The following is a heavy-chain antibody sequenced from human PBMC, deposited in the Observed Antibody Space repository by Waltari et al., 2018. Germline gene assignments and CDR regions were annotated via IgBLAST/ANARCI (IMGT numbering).Heavy chain of an antibody. CDR3: ARVHFYIWGSYREGPADY. J-gene: IGHJ4*02. D-gene: IGHD3-16*02. Sequence: QVQLQESGPGLVKPSQTLSLTCTVSGGSISSGSYYWSWIRQPAGKGLEWIGYIYTSGSTNYNPSLKSRVTIAVDTSKNQFSRKLSSVTAADTAVYYCARVHFYIWGSYREGPADYWGQGTLVTVSS. V-gene: IGHV4-61*09. CDR2: IYTSGST. CDR1: GGSISSGSYY.